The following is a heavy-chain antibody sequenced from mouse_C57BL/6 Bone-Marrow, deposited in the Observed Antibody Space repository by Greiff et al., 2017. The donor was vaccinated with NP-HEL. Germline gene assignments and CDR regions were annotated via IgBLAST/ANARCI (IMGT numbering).Heavy chain of an antibody. J-gene: IGHJ4*01. V-gene: IGHV5-4*01. D-gene: IGHD3-1*01. Sequence: EVMLVESGGGLVKPGGSLKLSCAASGFTFSSYAMSWVRQTPEKRLEWVATISDGGSYTYYPDNVKGRFTISRDNAKNNLYLQMSHLKSEDTAMYYCARDGGYGDAMDYWGQGTSVTVSS. CDR3: ARDGGYGDAMDY. CDR1: GFTFSSYA. CDR2: ISDGGSYT.